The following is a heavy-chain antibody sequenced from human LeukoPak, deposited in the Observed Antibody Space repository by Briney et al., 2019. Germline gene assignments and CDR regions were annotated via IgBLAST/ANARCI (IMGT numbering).Heavy chain of an antibody. CDR1: GYTFTGYY. Sequence: GASVKVSCKASGYTFTGYYMHWVRQAPGQGLEWMGRINPNSGGTNYAQKLQGRVTMTRDTSISTAYMELSRLRSDDTAMYYCARDWSYYDSSGYYYRWGQGTLVTVSS. J-gene: IGHJ4*02. V-gene: IGHV1-2*06. CDR2: INPNSGGT. CDR3: ARDWSYYDSSGYYYR. D-gene: IGHD3-22*01.